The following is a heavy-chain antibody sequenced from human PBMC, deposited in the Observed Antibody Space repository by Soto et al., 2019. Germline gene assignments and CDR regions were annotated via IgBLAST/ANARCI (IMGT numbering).Heavy chain of an antibody. CDR1: GGAISSYY. CDR2: IYYSGST. Sequence: LSLTCTVSGGAISSYYWSWIRQPPGKGLEWIGYIYYSGSTNYNPSLKGRVTISVDTSKQEFSLKLSSVTAADTALYYCARGGQDFWSGPFDYWGRGALVTVSS. V-gene: IGHV4-59*12. J-gene: IGHJ4*02. CDR3: ARGGQDFWSGPFDY. D-gene: IGHD3-3*01.